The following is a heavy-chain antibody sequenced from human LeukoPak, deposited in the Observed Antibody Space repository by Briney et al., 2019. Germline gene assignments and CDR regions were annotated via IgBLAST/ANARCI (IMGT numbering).Heavy chain of an antibody. CDR2: IYSGGST. J-gene: IGHJ6*02. V-gene: IGHV3-66*01. Sequence: GGSLRLSCAASGFTVSSNYMSWVRQAPGKGLEWISVIYSGGSTYYADSVKGRFTISRDNSKNTLYLQMNSLRAEDTAVYYCARNTQYYDILTGKTGYYGMDVWGQGTTVTVSS. CDR1: GFTVSSNY. D-gene: IGHD3-9*01. CDR3: ARNTQYYDILTGKTGYYGMDV.